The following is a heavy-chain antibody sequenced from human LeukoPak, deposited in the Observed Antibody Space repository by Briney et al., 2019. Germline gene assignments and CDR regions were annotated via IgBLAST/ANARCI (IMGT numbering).Heavy chain of an antibody. CDR1: GFTFSSYG. CDR3: AKDSLLGYCSSTSCYPNS. Sequence: PGGSLRLSCAASGFTFSSYGMHWVRQAPGKGLEWVAFIRYDGSNKYYADSVKGRFTISRDISKNAVYLQMNSLRAEDTAVYYCAKDSLLGYCSSTSCYPNSWGQGTLVTVSS. J-gene: IGHJ4*02. CDR2: IRYDGSNK. D-gene: IGHD2-2*01. V-gene: IGHV3-30*02.